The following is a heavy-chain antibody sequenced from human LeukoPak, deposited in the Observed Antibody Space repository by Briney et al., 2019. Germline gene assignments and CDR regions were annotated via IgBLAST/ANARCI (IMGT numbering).Heavy chain of an antibody. CDR2: IYYSGSI. V-gene: IGHV4-39*01. CDR1: GGSISSSRYY. J-gene: IGHJ3*02. D-gene: IGHD1-26*01. CDR3: ATPYSGGYHGLDI. Sequence: NPSETLSLTCTVSGGSISSSRYYWGWIRQPPGKGLEWIGSIYYSGSIYYNPSLRSRVTISVDTSRNRFSLKLSSVTAADTAVYYCATPYSGGYHGLDIWGQGTMITVSS.